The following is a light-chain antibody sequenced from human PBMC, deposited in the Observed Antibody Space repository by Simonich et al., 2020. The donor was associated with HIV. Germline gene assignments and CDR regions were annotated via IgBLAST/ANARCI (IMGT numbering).Light chain of an antibody. CDR2: GAS. J-gene: IGKJ2*01. Sequence: EIVMTQYPATLSVSPGARATLSCTASQSISSTLAWYQQKPGQAPRLLIYGASTRATGIPARFSGSGSGTEFTLTISNMQSEDFVVYYCQQYNNWPLFFGQGTKLEIK. V-gene: IGKV3-15*01. CDR3: QQYNNWPLF. CDR1: QSISST.